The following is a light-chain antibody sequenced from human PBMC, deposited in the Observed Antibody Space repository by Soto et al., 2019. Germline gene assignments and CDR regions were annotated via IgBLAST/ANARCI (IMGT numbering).Light chain of an antibody. Sequence: QSALTQPASVSGSPGQSITISCTGTSSEVGGYKYVSWYQQHPGKAPKLMIYVVSNRPSGVSNRFSGSKSGNTDSLTISGLQAEDEADYYCSSYTSSSTVVFGGGTKLTV. J-gene: IGLJ2*01. CDR3: SSYTSSSTVV. V-gene: IGLV2-14*01. CDR2: VVS. CDR1: SSEVGGYKY.